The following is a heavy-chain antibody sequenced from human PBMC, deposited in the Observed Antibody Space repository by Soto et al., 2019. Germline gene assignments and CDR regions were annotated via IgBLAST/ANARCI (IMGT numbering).Heavy chain of an antibody. J-gene: IGHJ3*02. CDR1: GYTFTSYA. Sequence: QVQLVQSGAEVKKPGASVKVSCKASGYTFTSYAMHWVRQAPGQRLEWMGWINAGNGNTKYSQKFQGRVTITRDTSASTAYMELSSLRSEDTAVYYCARDPLHYDILTGYLPHDAFDIWGQGTMVTVSS. D-gene: IGHD3-9*01. V-gene: IGHV1-3*01. CDR3: ARDPLHYDILTGYLPHDAFDI. CDR2: INAGNGNT.